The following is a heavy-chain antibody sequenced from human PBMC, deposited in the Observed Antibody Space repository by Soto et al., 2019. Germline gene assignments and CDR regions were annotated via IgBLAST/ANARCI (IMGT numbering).Heavy chain of an antibody. CDR1: GFTFSSYA. Sequence: GGSLRLSCAASGFTFSSYAMSWVRQAPGKGLEWVSAISGSGGSTYYADSVKGRFTISRDNSKNTLYLQMNSLRAEDTAVYYCAKGWGRDRRDGYNYWYFDLWGRGTLVTVSS. V-gene: IGHV3-23*01. CDR2: ISGSGGST. CDR3: AKGWGRDRRDGYNYWYFDL. D-gene: IGHD3-16*01. J-gene: IGHJ2*01.